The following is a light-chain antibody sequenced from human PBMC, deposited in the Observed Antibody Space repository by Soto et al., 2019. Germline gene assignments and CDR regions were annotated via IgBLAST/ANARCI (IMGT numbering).Light chain of an antibody. CDR1: SSNIGAGYD. J-gene: IGLJ3*02. CDR2: GNS. Sequence: QSVLTQPPSVSGAPGQRVTISCTASSSNIGAGYDVHWYQQLPGTAPKLLIYGNSNRPSGVPDRFSGSKSGTSASLAITGLQAEDEADYYCHSYDSSLSALFGGGTQLTVL. CDR3: HSYDSSLSAL. V-gene: IGLV1-40*01.